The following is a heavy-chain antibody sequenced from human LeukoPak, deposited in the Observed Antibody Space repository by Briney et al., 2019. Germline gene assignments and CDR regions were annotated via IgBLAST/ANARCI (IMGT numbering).Heavy chain of an antibody. CDR3: AREGVTAPGDY. J-gene: IGHJ4*02. CDR1: GFTFSNYE. V-gene: IGHV3-48*03. CDR2: ILSSGSSI. D-gene: IGHD2-21*02. Sequence: GGSLRLSCAASGFTFSNYEMNWVRQAPGKGLEWVSYILSSGSSIYYADSVKGRFTISRDNAKNSLYLQMNSLRAEDTAVYYCAREGVTAPGDYWGQGTLVTVSS.